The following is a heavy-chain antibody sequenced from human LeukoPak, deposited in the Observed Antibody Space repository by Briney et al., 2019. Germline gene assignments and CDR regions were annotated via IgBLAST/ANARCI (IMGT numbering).Heavy chain of an antibody. D-gene: IGHD3-22*01. CDR3: ARWVGDYYDSSGYYFGSGAFDI. CDR1: GGSISSHY. J-gene: IGHJ3*02. Sequence: SETLSLTCTVSGGSISSHYWSWIRQPPGKGLEWIGYIYYSVSTNYNPSLKSRVTISVGTSKNQFSLKLSSVTAADTAVYYCARWVGDYYDSSGYYFGSGAFDIWGQGTMVTVSS. CDR2: IYYSVST. V-gene: IGHV4-59*11.